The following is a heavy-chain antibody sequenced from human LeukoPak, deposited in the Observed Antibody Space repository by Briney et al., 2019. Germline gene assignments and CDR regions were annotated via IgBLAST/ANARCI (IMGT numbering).Heavy chain of an antibody. V-gene: IGHV3-48*04. CDR2: IGRSGDRTT. CDR1: GFTFSIYS. CDR3: ARGGGSQNFDY. J-gene: IGHJ4*02. Sequence: GGSLRLSCAASGFTFSIYSLNWVRQAPGKGLEWVAYIGRSGDRTTKYADSVKGQFTISRDNAENSLFLQMNSLRAEDTAVYYCARGGGSQNFDYWGQGTLVTVSS. D-gene: IGHD1-26*01.